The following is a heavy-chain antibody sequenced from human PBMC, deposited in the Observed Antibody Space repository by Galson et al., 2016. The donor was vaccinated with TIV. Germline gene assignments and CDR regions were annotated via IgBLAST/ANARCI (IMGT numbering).Heavy chain of an antibody. CDR1: GGTSSAFA. CDR3: ARRPNFSHSSGYRTAFDI. D-gene: IGHD3-22*01. CDR2: IIPISGTP. V-gene: IGHV1-69*05. Sequence: SVKVSCKASGGTSSAFAISWARQAPGEGLEWMGGIIPISGTPNYAQKFQGRVTMTTDESTSTAFMELSSLTSDDTAVYYCARRPNFSHSSGYRTAFDIWGQGTMVTVSS. J-gene: IGHJ3*02.